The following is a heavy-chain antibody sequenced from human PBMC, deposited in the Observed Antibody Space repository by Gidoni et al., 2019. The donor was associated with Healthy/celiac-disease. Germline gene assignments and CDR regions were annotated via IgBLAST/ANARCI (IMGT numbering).Heavy chain of an antibody. J-gene: IGHJ5*02. D-gene: IGHD6-6*01. CDR1: GGSISSYY. Sequence: QVQLQASGPGLVKPSETLSLPCTLSGGSISSYYWSWIRQPPGKGLEWIGYLYYSGSTNYNPSIKSRVTISVDTSKNQFSLKLSSVTAADTAVYYCARVAARLPGSRNYNWFDPWGQGTLVTVSS. V-gene: IGHV4-59*01. CDR2: LYYSGST. CDR3: ARVAARLPGSRNYNWFDP.